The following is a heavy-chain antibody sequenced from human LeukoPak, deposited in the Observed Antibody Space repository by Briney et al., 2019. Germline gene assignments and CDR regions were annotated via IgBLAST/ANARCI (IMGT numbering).Heavy chain of an antibody. V-gene: IGHV3-9*01. CDR3: AKEGAIAEFDY. CDR2: ISWNSGSI. CDR1: GFTFDDYA. J-gene: IGHJ4*02. Sequence: GGSLRLSCAASGFTFDDYAMHWVRQAPGKGLEWVSGISWNSGSIGYADSVKGRFTISRDNAKNSLYLQMNSLRAEDTALYYCAKEGAIAEFDYWGQGTLVTVPS. D-gene: IGHD2-2*02.